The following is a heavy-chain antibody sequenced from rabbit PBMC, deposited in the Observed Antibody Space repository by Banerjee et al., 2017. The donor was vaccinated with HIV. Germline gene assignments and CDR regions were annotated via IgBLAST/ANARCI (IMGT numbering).Heavy chain of an antibody. CDR1: GFSFSSGYD. CDR3: DRVVGSSVFGYYFDL. CDR2: IYISSGST. D-gene: IGHD8-1*01. V-gene: IGHV1S45*01. Sequence: QEQLVESGGDLVKPGASLTLTCKASGFSFSSGYDMYWVRQAPGKGLEWITCIYISSGSTYYASWAKGRFTISKTSSTTVTLQMTSLTAADTATYFCDRVVGSSVFGYYFDLWGQGTLVTVS. J-gene: IGHJ4*01.